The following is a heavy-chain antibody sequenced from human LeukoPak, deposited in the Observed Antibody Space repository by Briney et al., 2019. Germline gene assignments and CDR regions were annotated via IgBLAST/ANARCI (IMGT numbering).Heavy chain of an antibody. CDR3: ARVHGDYTPDY. V-gene: IGHV1-46*01. CDR1: GYTFTSYD. J-gene: IGHJ4*02. CDR2: INPSGGST. D-gene: IGHD4-17*01. Sequence: ASVKVSCKASGYTFTSYDINWVRQATGQGLEWMGIINPSGGSTSYAQKFQGRVTMTRDTSTSTVYMELSSLRSEDTAVYYCARVHGDYTPDYWGQGTLVTVSS.